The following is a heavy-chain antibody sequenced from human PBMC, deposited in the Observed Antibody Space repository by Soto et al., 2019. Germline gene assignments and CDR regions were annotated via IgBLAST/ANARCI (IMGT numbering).Heavy chain of an antibody. CDR2: ISGSGDIT. CDR3: AKDYYSAPGYYYAMDV. V-gene: IGHV3-23*01. D-gene: IGHD3-10*01. J-gene: IGHJ6*02. Sequence: GSLRLSCAASGFTFSSFAVTWVRQAPGKGLEWVSTISGSGDITHNADSVKGRFTVSRDNSRNTLSLQMNSLRVEDTAVYYCAKDYYSAPGYYYAMDVWGQGTTVTVSS. CDR1: GFTFSSFA.